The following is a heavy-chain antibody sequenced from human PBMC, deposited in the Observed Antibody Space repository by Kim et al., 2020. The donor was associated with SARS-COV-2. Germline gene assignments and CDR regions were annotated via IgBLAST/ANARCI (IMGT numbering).Heavy chain of an antibody. CDR2: INHSGST. CDR1: GGSFSGYY. Sequence: SETLSLTCAVYGGSFSGYYWSWIRQPPGKGLEWIGEINHSGSTNYNPSLKSRVTISVDTSKNQFSLKLSSVTAADTAVYYCARARTDYYGSGSSTDYGMDVWGQGTTVTVSS. CDR3: ARARTDYYGSGSSTDYGMDV. V-gene: IGHV4-34*01. J-gene: IGHJ6*02. D-gene: IGHD3-10*01.